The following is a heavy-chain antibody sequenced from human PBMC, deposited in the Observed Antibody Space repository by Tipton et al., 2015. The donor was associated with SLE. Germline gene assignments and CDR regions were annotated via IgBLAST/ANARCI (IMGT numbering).Heavy chain of an antibody. D-gene: IGHD1-7*01. CDR3: AKSFITGTTDY. V-gene: IGHV3-23*01. CDR2: ISGSGGST. CDR1: GFTVSSNY. Sequence: SLRLSCAASGFTVSSNYMSWVRQAPGKGLEWVSAISGSGGSTYYADSVKGRFTISRDNSKNTLYLQMNSLRAEDTAVYYCAKSFITGTTDYWGQGTLVTVSS. J-gene: IGHJ4*02.